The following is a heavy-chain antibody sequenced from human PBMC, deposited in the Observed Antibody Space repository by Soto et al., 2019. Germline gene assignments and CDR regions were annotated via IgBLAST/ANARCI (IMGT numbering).Heavy chain of an antibody. Sequence: GGSLRLSCAASGFTFSSYSMNWVRQAPGKGLEWVSYISSSSSTIYYADSVKGRFTISRDNAKNSLYLQMNSLRAEDTAVYYCARDMCSGGSCYPYYYDYWGQGTLVTVSS. CDR2: ISSSSSTI. CDR1: GFTFSSYS. D-gene: IGHD2-15*01. V-gene: IGHV3-48*01. J-gene: IGHJ4*02. CDR3: ARDMCSGGSCYPYYYDY.